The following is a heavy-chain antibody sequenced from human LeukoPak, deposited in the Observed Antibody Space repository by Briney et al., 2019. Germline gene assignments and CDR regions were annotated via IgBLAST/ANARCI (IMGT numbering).Heavy chain of an antibody. D-gene: IGHD5-24*01. Sequence: GGALRLSCAAPGFTFSSYEMTWVRQAPGKGQEWVSNISSSDTTIHYADSVKGRFTISRDNTRNSLYLQMNSLRAEDTAVYYCARSRRDNYYYYYGMDVWGQGTTVTVSS. CDR1: GFTFSSYE. V-gene: IGHV3-48*03. J-gene: IGHJ6*02. CDR2: ISSSDTTI. CDR3: ARSRRDNYYYYYGMDV.